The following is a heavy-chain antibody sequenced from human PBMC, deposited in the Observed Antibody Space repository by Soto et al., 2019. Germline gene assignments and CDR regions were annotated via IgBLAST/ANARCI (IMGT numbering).Heavy chain of an antibody. J-gene: IGHJ6*02. D-gene: IGHD2-21*01. CDR3: ANEPNSPAYYYGMDV. Sequence: PGGSLRLSCAASGFTFSSYAMSWVRQAPGKGLEWVSAISGSGGSTYYADSVKGRLTISRDNSKDTLYLQMNSLRAEDTAVYYCANEPNSPAYYYGMDVWGQGTTVTVSS. CDR1: GFTFSSYA. V-gene: IGHV3-23*01. CDR2: ISGSGGST.